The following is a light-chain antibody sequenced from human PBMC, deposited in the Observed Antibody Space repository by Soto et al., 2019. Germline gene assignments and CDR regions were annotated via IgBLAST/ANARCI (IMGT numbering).Light chain of an antibody. CDR1: SSDVGSYNL. V-gene: IGLV2-23*02. J-gene: IGLJ1*01. CDR2: EVS. Sequence: QSALTQPASVSGSPGQSITISCTGTSSDVGSYNLVSWDQQHPGKAPKVMIYEVSKRPSGVPNRFSGSKSGNTASLTISGLQAEDEADYYCCSYAGSSTYVFGTGTKVTVL. CDR3: CSYAGSSTYV.